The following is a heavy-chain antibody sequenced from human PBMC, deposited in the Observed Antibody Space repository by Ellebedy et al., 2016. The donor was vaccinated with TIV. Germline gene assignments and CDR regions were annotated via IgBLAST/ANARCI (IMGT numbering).Heavy chain of an antibody. J-gene: IGHJ5*02. Sequence: ASVKVSCKASGYTFTSYGISWVRQAPGQGLEWMGWISAYNGNTNYAQKLQGRVTMTRDTSTSTVYMELRSLRSDDAAVYYCARVAYGSGTNWFDPWGQGTLVTVSS. CDR3: ARVAYGSGTNWFDP. D-gene: IGHD3-10*01. CDR2: ISAYNGNT. CDR1: GYTFTSYG. V-gene: IGHV1-18*01.